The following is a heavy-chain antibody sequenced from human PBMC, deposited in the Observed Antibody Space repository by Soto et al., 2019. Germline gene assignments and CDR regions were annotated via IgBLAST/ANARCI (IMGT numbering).Heavy chain of an antibody. V-gene: IGHV3-21*01. J-gene: IGHJ3*02. D-gene: IGHD2-15*01. Sequence: GGSLRLSCAASGFTFSSYSMNWVRQAPGKGLEWVSSISSSSSYIYYADSVKGRFTISRDNAKNSLYLQMNSLRAEDTAVYYCARGPTPLVVVAAIAFDIWGQGTMVTVSS. CDR3: ARGPTPLVVVAAIAFDI. CDR2: ISSSSSYI. CDR1: GFTFSSYS.